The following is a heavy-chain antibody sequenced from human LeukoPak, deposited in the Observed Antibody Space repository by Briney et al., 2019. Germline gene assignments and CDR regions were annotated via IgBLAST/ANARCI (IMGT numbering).Heavy chain of an antibody. CDR3: ARGVVNYDILTGYSEGDWFDP. CDR2: IYYSGST. CDR1: GGSISSYY. V-gene: IGHV4-59*01. J-gene: IGHJ5*02. D-gene: IGHD3-9*01. Sequence: SETLSLTCTVSGGSISSYYWSWIRQPPGKGLEWIGYIYYSGSTNYSPSLKSRVTISVDTSKNQFSLKLSSVTAADTAVYYCARGVVNYDILTGYSEGDWFDPWGQGTLVTVSS.